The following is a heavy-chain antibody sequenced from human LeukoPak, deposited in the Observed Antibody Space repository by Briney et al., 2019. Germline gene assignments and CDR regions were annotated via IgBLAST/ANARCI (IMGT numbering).Heavy chain of an antibody. CDR1: GESFSGYF. Sequence: SETLSLTCAVYGESFSGYFWNWIRQPPGKGLEWIGEINHSGSTSNHNPSLKSRVTMSVDTSKNQFSLKLSSVTASDTAVYYCARLVGYSYGYVDSWGQGTLATVSS. CDR3: ARLVGYSYGYVDS. CDR2: INHSGSTS. V-gene: IGHV4-34*01. D-gene: IGHD5-18*01. J-gene: IGHJ4*02.